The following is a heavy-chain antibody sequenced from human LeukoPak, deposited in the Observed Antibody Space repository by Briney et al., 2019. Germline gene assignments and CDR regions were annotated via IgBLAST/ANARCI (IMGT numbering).Heavy chain of an antibody. Sequence: KPSETLSLTCTVSGGSISSYYWSWIRQPPGKGLEWIGYIYYSGSTNYNPPLKSRVTISVDTSKNQFSLKLSSVTAADTAVYYCARNLADSSSSFDYWGQGTLVTVSS. CDR1: GGSISSYY. CDR2: IYYSGST. V-gene: IGHV4-59*08. D-gene: IGHD6-13*01. J-gene: IGHJ4*02. CDR3: ARNLADSSSSFDY.